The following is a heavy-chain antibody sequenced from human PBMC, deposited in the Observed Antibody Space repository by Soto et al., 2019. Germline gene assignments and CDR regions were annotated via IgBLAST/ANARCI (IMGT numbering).Heavy chain of an antibody. D-gene: IGHD3-22*01. Sequence: QVQLQESGPGLVKPSQTLSLTCTVSGGSISSGGYYWSWIRQHPGKGLEWIGYIYYSGSTYYNPSLKGRVTISVDTSKNQCSLKLSSVTAADTAVYYCARDLYYYDSSGSQGLDAFDIWGQGTMVTVSS. CDR3: ARDLYYYDSSGSQGLDAFDI. CDR2: IYYSGST. CDR1: GGSISSGGYY. V-gene: IGHV4-31*03. J-gene: IGHJ3*02.